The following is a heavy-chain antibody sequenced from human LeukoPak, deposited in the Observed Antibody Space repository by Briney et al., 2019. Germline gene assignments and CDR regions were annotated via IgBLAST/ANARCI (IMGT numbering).Heavy chain of an antibody. CDR2: ISGSGGST. Sequence: PGGSLRLSCAASGFTFSSYAMSWVRQAPGKGLEWVSAISGSGGSTYYADSVKGRFTISRDNSKSTLYLQMNSLRAEDTAVFYCAKDRVAAAGTFDYWGQGTLVTVSS. CDR3: AKDRVAAAGTFDY. D-gene: IGHD6-13*01. CDR1: GFTFSSYA. J-gene: IGHJ4*02. V-gene: IGHV3-23*01.